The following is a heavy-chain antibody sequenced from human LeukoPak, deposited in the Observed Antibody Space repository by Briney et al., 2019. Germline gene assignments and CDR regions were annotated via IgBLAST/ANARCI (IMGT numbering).Heavy chain of an antibody. J-gene: IGHJ4*02. D-gene: IGHD3-22*01. V-gene: IGHV3-48*02. CDR2: ISSSSSTI. Sequence: GGSLRLSCAASGFTFSSYSMNWVRQAPGKGLEWVSYISSSSSTIYYADSVKGRFTISRDNAKNSLYLQMNSLRDEDTAVYYCARDLSVPGYYDSSGYDYWGQGTLVTVSS. CDR3: ARDLSVPGYYDSSGYDY. CDR1: GFTFSSYS.